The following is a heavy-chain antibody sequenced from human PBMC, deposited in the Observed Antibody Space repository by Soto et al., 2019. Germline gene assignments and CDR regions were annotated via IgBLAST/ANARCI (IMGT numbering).Heavy chain of an antibody. V-gene: IGHV3-30*18. J-gene: IGHJ6*02. CDR3: AKEVWSGPMDV. CDR1: GFTFSSYG. D-gene: IGHD3-3*01. Sequence: QVQLVESGGGVVQPGRSLRLSCAASGFTFSSYGMQWVRQAPGKGLEWVAVISYDGSNKYYADSVKGRFTISRDNSKNTLYLQMNSLRAEDTAVYYCAKEVWSGPMDVWGQVTTVTVSS. CDR2: ISYDGSNK.